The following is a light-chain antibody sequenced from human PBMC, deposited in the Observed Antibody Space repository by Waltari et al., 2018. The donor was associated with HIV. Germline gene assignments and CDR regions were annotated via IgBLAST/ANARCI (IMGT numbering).Light chain of an antibody. CDR1: QAISTY. CDR3: QQSYGSTFN. V-gene: IGKV1-39*01. CDR2: SAS. Sequence: DIQMTQSPSSLSASLGDSVVITCLASQAISTYLHWYQQKPGNAPGLLVYSASTLQPGAPTRIRGAGSARDFSLSISGLQTEDFATYFCQQSYGSTFNFGPGT. J-gene: IGKJ3*01.